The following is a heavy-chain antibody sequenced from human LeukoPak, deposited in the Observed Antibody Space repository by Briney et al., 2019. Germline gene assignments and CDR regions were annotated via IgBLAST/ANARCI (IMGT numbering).Heavy chain of an antibody. CDR1: GYTFTGYY. J-gene: IGHJ4*02. CDR3: ARWDGYSSSPDY. Sequence: ASVKVSCKASGYTFTGYYMHWVRQAPGQGLEWMGWINPHSADTGYAQKFLGRVTMTRDMSISTIYMELTRLRSDDTALYYCARWDGYSSSPDYWGQGTLVTVSS. V-gene: IGHV1-2*02. D-gene: IGHD6-13*01. CDR2: INPHSADT.